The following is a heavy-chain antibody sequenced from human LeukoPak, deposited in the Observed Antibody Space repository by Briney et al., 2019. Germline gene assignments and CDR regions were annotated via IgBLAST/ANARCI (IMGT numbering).Heavy chain of an antibody. CDR3: ARVRGGYNYGSNWFDP. D-gene: IGHD5-18*01. Sequence: GASVKVSCKASGYTFIGYYMHWVRQAPGQGLEWMGWINANSGGTNYAQKFQGRVTMTRDTSISTAYMELSRLRSDDTAVYYCARVRGGYNYGSNWFDPWGQGTLVTVSS. CDR2: INANSGGT. CDR1: GYTFIGYY. V-gene: IGHV1-2*02. J-gene: IGHJ5*02.